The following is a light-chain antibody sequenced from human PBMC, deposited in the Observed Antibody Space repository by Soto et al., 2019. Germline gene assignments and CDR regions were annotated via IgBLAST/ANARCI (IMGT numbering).Light chain of an antibody. Sequence: EMVLTQSPGTLSLSPGERATLSFRAGQTVRSSYLAWYQQIHGKAPRLLIYGASSSATGIPDRFTGSGSGTDFNLHISRLQPEGFTVYYCQQYGTSPTFGHGTKVEV. CDR2: GAS. V-gene: IGKV3-20*01. CDR3: QQYGTSPT. J-gene: IGKJ1*01. CDR1: QTVRSSY.